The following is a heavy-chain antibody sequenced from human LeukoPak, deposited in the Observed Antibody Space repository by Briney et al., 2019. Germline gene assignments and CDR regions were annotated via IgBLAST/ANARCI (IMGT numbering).Heavy chain of an antibody. CDR3: ARGRGTAMAPYYFDY. CDR1: GFPFSSYS. J-gene: IGHJ4*02. Sequence: GGSLRLSCAASGFPFSSYSMNWVRQAPGKGLEWVSSISSSSSYIYYADSVKGRFTISRDNSKNTLYLQMNSLRAEDTAVYDCARGRGTAMAPYYFDYWGQGTLVTVSS. D-gene: IGHD5-18*01. V-gene: IGHV3-21*01. CDR2: ISSSSSYI.